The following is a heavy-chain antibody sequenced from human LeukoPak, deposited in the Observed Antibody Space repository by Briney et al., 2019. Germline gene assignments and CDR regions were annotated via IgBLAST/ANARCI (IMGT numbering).Heavy chain of an antibody. CDR3: ARSRDSSGYYYLI. Sequence: GESLKISCEASGFSFTNYWIGWVRQMPGQGLEWMGIIYFDDSESKYSTSFQGQVTISADKSMRSAYLNWRCPKAAETAIDYCARSRDSSGYYYLIWGQGTLVTVSS. V-gene: IGHV5-51*01. J-gene: IGHJ4*02. CDR1: GFSFTNYW. CDR2: IYFDDSES. D-gene: IGHD3-22*01.